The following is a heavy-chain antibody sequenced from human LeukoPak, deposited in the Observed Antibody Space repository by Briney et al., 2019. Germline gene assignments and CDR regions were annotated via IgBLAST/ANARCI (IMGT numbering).Heavy chain of an antibody. J-gene: IGHJ6*03. CDR3: TTVRWLDDYYYYYYMDV. V-gene: IGHV3-15*01. CDR2: IKSKTDGGTT. Sequence: PGGSLRLSCAASGFTFSSYAMSWVRQAPGKGLEWVGRIKSKTDGGTTDYAAPVKGRFTISRDDSKNTLYLQMNSLKTEDTAVYYCTTVRWLDDYYYYYYMDVWGKGTTVTVSS. D-gene: IGHD4-23*01. CDR1: GFTFSSYA.